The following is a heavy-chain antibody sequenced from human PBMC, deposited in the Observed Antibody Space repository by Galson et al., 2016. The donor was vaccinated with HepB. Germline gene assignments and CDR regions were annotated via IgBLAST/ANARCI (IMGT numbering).Heavy chain of an antibody. J-gene: IGHJ4*02. CDR3: ARDGRGDLDWVLLN. Sequence: SLRLSCAASGFTLSTYGMHWVRQAPGKGLEWVAVIQYDGGKKYYADSVKGRFTIPRDSSKNTLYLQMNRLRSEGTAVYYCARDGRGDLDWVLLNWGQGTLVTVSS. V-gene: IGHV3-30*03. CDR2: IQYDGGKK. D-gene: IGHD3-9*01. CDR1: GFTLSTYG.